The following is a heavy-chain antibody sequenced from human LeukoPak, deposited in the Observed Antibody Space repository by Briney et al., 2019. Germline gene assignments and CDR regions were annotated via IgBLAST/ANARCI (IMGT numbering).Heavy chain of an antibody. CDR1: GGSFSGYY. V-gene: IGHV4-34*01. D-gene: IGHD6-13*01. J-gene: IGHJ5*02. Sequence: SETLSLTCAVYGGSFSGYYWSWLRQPPGKGLEWIGEINHSGSTNYNSSLKSRVAISVDTSKNQFSLKVTSVTAADTAVYYCATRPDIAATGPGWFDPWGQGTLVTVSS. CDR2: INHSGST. CDR3: ATRPDIAATGPGWFDP.